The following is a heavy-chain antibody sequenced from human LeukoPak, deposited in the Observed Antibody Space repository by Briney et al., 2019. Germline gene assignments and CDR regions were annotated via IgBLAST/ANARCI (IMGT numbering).Heavy chain of an antibody. V-gene: IGHV3-21*01. D-gene: IGHD2-21*01. Sequence: GGSLRLSCAASGFTFSSYSMNWVRQAPGKGLEWVSSISSSSSYTYYADSVKGRFTISRDNAKNSLYLQMNSLRAEDTAVYYCARVLVKTLPHYYYYYGMDVWGQGTTVTVSS. CDR2: ISSSSSYT. CDR3: ARVLVKTLPHYYYYYGMDV. CDR1: GFTFSSYS. J-gene: IGHJ6*02.